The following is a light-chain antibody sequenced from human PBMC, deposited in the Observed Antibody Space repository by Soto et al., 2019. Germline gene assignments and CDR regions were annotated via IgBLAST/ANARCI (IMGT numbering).Light chain of an antibody. V-gene: IGKV1-5*03. Sequence: DIHMTQSPSTLSASVGDRVVITCRASQNIDRWLAWYQQKPRKAPQLLIYRASFPDNGVPPRFSGRGSGPDFTLTITSLQPDDFATYFCQHYNSYPYSFGQGTKLVI. CDR3: QHYNSYPYS. CDR2: RAS. CDR1: QNIDRW. J-gene: IGKJ2*03.